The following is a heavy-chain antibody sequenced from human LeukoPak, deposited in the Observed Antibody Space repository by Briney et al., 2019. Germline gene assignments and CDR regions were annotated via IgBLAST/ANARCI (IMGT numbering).Heavy chain of an antibody. Sequence: SETLSLTCTVSGGSISSSSYYWGWIRQPPGKGLEWIGSIYYSGSTYYNPSLKSRVTISVDTSQNQFSLKLSSVTAADTAVYYCARGDGYDTLDYWGQGTLVTVSS. CDR3: ARGDGYDTLDY. CDR2: IYYSGST. V-gene: IGHV4-39*07. J-gene: IGHJ4*02. D-gene: IGHD5-12*01. CDR1: GGSISSSSYY.